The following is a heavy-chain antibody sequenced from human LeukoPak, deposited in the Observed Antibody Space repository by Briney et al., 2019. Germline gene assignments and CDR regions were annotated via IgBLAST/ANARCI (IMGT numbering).Heavy chain of an antibody. CDR3: ARRDGYNSEYYFDY. V-gene: IGHV4-39*01. CDR1: GGSISSSSYY. Sequence: SETLSRTCTVSGGSISSSSYYWGWIRQPPGKGLEWIGSICYSGGTYYNPSLKSRVTISVDTSKNQFSLKLSSVTAPDTAVYYCARRDGYNSEYYFDYWGQGTLVTVSS. D-gene: IGHD5-24*01. CDR2: ICYSGGT. J-gene: IGHJ4*02.